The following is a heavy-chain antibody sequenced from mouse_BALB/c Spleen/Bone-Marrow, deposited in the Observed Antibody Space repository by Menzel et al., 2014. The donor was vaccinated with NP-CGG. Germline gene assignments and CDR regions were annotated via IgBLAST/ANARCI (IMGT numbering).Heavy chain of an antibody. CDR2: IDSANGNT. D-gene: IGHD1-1*01. Sequence: EVKLVESGAELVKPGASVKLSCTASGFNIKDTYMHWVKQRPERGLEWIGRIDSANGNTKYDPKFQGKATITADTSSNTAYLQLSSLTSEDTAVYYCARYYYGYYSDYWGQGTTLTVSS. J-gene: IGHJ2*01. CDR1: GFNIKDTY. CDR3: ARYYYGYYSDY. V-gene: IGHV14-3*02.